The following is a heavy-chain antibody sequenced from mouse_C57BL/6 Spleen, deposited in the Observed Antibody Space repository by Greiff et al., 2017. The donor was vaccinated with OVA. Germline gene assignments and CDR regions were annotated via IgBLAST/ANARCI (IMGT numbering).Heavy chain of an antibody. V-gene: IGHV1-26*01. Sequence: QLQQSGPELVKPGASVKISCKASGYTFTDYYMNWVKQSHGKSLEWIGDINPNNGGTSYNQKFKGKATLTVDKSSSTAYMELRSLTSEDSAVYYCARGGAMDYWGQGTSVTVSS. J-gene: IGHJ4*01. CDR1: GYTFTDYY. CDR3: ARGGAMDY. CDR2: INPNNGGT.